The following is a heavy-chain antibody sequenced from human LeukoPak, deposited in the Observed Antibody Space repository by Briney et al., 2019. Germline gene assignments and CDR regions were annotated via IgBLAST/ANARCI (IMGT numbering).Heavy chain of an antibody. J-gene: IGHJ4*02. D-gene: IGHD3-10*01. CDR3: ARAPVTMVRGVMLFDY. CDR1: GGTFSSYA. Sequence: ASVKVSCKASGGTFSSYAISWVRQATGQGLEWMGWMNPNSGNTGYAQKFQGRVTMTRNTSISTAYTELSSLRSEDTAVYYCARAPVTMVRGVMLFDYWGQGTLVTVSS. V-gene: IGHV1-8*02. CDR2: MNPNSGNT.